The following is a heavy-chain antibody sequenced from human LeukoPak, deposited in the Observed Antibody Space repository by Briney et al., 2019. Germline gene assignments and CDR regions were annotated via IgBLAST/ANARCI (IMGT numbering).Heavy chain of an antibody. Sequence: GGSLRLSCAASGFIFSNYAMSWVRQAPGKGLEWVSGISGNGGSTSYADSVKGRFTISRDNSKNTLYLQMNSLRAEDTAVYYRARDLNYGSGSLDYWGQGTLVTVSS. J-gene: IGHJ4*02. V-gene: IGHV3-23*01. CDR2: ISGNGGST. D-gene: IGHD3-10*01. CDR3: ARDLNYGSGSLDY. CDR1: GFIFSNYA.